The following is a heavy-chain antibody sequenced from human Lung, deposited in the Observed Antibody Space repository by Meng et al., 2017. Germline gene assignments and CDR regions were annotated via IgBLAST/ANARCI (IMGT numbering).Heavy chain of an antibody. Sequence: QDQLQQWGAGLLKPTETLSLTCVVSGGSFSEYYRSWIRQPPGKGLEWIGQINHSRSTNYNPSLGSRATISVDTSQNNLSLKLSCVTAADSAVYYFARGPTTMAHDFDYWGQGTLVTVSS. J-gene: IGHJ4*02. V-gene: IGHV4-34*01. CDR3: ARGPTTMAHDFDY. CDR1: GGSFSEYY. D-gene: IGHD4-11*01. CDR2: INHSRST.